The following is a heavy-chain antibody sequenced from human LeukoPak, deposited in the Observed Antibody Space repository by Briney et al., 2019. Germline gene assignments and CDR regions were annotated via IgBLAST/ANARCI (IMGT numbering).Heavy chain of an antibody. CDR3: AKHVDILTGLPLFDI. Sequence: GGFLRLSCAASGFTFSSYSMNWVRQAPGKGLEWVSSISSSSSYIYHADSVKGRFTISRDNSKNTLYLQMNSLRAEDTAVYYCAKHVDILTGLPLFDIWGQGTMVTVSS. J-gene: IGHJ3*02. D-gene: IGHD3-9*01. CDR2: ISSSSSYI. CDR1: GFTFSSYS. V-gene: IGHV3-21*04.